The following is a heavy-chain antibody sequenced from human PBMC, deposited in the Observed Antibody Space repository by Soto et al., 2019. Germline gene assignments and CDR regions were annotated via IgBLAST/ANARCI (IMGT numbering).Heavy chain of an antibody. CDR3: ARDAGSSWYKIRDGMDV. CDR1: GFTFSSYW. Sequence: GGSLRLSCAASGFTFSSYWMSWVRQAPGKGLEWVANIKQDGSEKYYVDSVKGRFTISRDNAKNSLYLQMNSLRAEDTAVYYCARDAGSSWYKIRDGMDVWGQGTTVTVSS. D-gene: IGHD6-13*01. CDR2: IKQDGSEK. J-gene: IGHJ6*02. V-gene: IGHV3-7*05.